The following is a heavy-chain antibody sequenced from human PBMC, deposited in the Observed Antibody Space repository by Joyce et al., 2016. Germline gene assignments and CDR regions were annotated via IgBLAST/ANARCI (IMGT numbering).Heavy chain of an antibody. Sequence: QVQLQQWGAGLLKPSETLSLTCAVSGGPFRGFFWTWVRQPPGKGLEWIGDINNSRVTNYNPSLKTRVTFTVDTSKNQFSLKLTSLSAADTAVYYCARSQWLAPLMYWGQGTPVTVSS. CDR3: ARSQWLAPLMY. CDR2: INNSRVT. CDR1: GGPFRGFF. J-gene: IGHJ4*02. D-gene: IGHD6-19*01. V-gene: IGHV4-34*01.